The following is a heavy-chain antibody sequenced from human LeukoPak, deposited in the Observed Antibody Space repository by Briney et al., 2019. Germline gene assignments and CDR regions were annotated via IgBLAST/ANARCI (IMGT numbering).Heavy chain of an antibody. CDR1: GGSFSGYY. Sequence: PSETLSLTCAVYGGSFSGYYWSWIRQPPGKGLEWIGEINHSGSTNYNPSLKSRVTISVDTSKNQFSLKLSSVTAADTAVYYCARLDTAMVPTIGYYYMDVWGKGTTVTVSS. D-gene: IGHD5-18*01. V-gene: IGHV4-34*01. CDR2: INHSGST. CDR3: ARLDTAMVPTIGYYYMDV. J-gene: IGHJ6*03.